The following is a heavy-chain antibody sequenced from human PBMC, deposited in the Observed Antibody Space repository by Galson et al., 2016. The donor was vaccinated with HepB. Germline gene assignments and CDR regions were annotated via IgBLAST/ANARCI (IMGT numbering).Heavy chain of an antibody. CDR1: GGSISGYY. J-gene: IGHJ6*04. CDR3: ARYDFRSGYYRGMDV. V-gene: IGHV4-59*01. D-gene: IGHD3/OR15-3a*01. CDR2: ISDDGTS. Sequence: SETLSLTCTMSGGSISGYYWNWIRQSPGNVLEWIGYISDDGTSHYIPSLRSRVTLSINTSRHQFSLIVSPVTAADAAVFFGARYDFRSGYYRGMDVWGEGTTVIGSS.